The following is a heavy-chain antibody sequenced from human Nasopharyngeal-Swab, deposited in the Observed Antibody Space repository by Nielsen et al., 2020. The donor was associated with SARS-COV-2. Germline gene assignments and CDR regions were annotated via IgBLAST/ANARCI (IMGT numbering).Heavy chain of an antibody. CDR2: IYPGDSDT. CDR1: GYSFTSYW. D-gene: IGHD4-23*01. Sequence: GESLKLSCKGCGYSFTSYWIGWVRQLPGKGLEWMGIIYPGDSDTRYSPSFQGQVTISADKSISTAYLQWSSLKASDTAMYYCARQTIYGGNSHDAFDIWGQGTMVTVSS. V-gene: IGHV5-51*01. CDR3: ARQTIYGGNSHDAFDI. J-gene: IGHJ3*02.